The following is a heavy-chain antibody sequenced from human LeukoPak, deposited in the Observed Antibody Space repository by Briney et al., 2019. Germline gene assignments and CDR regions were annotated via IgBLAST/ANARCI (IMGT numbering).Heavy chain of an antibody. D-gene: IGHD2-2*01. Sequence: GGSLRLSCAASGFTFSSYGMHWVRQAPGKGLEWVAVISYDGSNKYYADSVKGRFTISRDNSKNTLYLQMNSLRAEDTAVYYCAKDGGSTSCCYYYYYGMDVWGQGTTVTVSS. CDR1: GFTFSSYG. J-gene: IGHJ6*02. CDR2: ISYDGSNK. CDR3: AKDGGSTSCCYYYYYGMDV. V-gene: IGHV3-30*18.